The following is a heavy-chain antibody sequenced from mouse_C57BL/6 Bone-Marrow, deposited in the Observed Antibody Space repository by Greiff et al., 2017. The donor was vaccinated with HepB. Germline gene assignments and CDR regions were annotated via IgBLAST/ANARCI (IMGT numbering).Heavy chain of an antibody. CDR2: ISSGSSTI. J-gene: IGHJ4*01. V-gene: IGHV5-17*01. CDR1: GFTFSDYG. Sequence: EVQLVESGGGLVKPGGSLKLSCAASGFTFSDYGMHWVRQAPEKGLEWVAYISSGSSTIYSADTVKGRFTISRDNAKNTLFLQMTSLRSEDTAMYYCARIPTVVAFYAMDYWGQGTSVTVSS. D-gene: IGHD1-1*01. CDR3: ARIPTVVAFYAMDY.